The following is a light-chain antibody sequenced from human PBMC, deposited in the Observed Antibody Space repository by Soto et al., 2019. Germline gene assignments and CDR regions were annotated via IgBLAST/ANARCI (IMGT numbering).Light chain of an antibody. J-gene: IGKJ1*01. CDR1: QSISSW. V-gene: IGKV1-5*01. CDR3: QQYETFSGT. CDR2: DAS. Sequence: DIQMTQYPSTLSASVGDRVTITCRASQSISSWLAWYQQKPGKAPKLLIYDASSLESGVPSRFSGSGSGTKFTLTIASLQPDDFATYYCQQYETFSGTFGPGTKVDIK.